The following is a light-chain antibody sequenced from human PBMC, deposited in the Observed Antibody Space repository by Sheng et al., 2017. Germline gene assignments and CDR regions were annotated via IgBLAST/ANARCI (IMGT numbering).Light chain of an antibody. Sequence: DIQMTQSPSSLSASVGDRVTITCRASQSISSDLNWYRQKPGKAPKLLIYASSSLQSGVPSRFSGSGSGTEFTLTISSLQPEDFATYYCQQLNSYPPGFGGGTKVEIK. CDR3: QQLNSYPPG. J-gene: IGKJ4*01. CDR2: ASS. V-gene: IGKV1-39*01. CDR1: QSISSD.